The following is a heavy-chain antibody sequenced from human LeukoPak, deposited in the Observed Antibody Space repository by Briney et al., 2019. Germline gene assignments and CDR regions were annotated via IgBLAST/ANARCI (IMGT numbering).Heavy chain of an antibody. J-gene: IGHJ5*02. Sequence: ASVKVSCKASGGTFSSYAISWVRQAPGQGLEWMGGIIPIFGTANYAQKFQGRVTITADKSTSTAYMELSSLRSEDTAVYYCAREAAAAGTQWFDPWGQGTLVIVSS. V-gene: IGHV1-69*06. CDR3: AREAAAAGTQWFDP. CDR1: GGTFSSYA. D-gene: IGHD6-13*01. CDR2: IIPIFGTA.